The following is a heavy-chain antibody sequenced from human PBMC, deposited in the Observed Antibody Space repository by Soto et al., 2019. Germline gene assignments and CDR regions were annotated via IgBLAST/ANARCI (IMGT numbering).Heavy chain of an antibody. CDR3: ARDGRYSGSYGGYYFDY. Sequence: QVQLVQSGAEVKKPGASVKVSCKASGYTFTSYGISWVRQAPGQGLEWMGWISANTGNTNCAQKLQGRVTMTTDTSTSTAYMELRSLRSDDTAVYYCARDGRYSGSYGGYYFDYWGQGTLVTVSS. CDR1: GYTFTSYG. J-gene: IGHJ4*02. D-gene: IGHD1-26*01. CDR2: ISANTGNT. V-gene: IGHV1-18*01.